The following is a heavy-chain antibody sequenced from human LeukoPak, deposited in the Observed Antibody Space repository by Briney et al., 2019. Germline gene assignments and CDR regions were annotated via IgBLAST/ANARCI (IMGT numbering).Heavy chain of an antibody. V-gene: IGHV3-74*01. Sequence: GGSLRLSCAASGFTFSNYWMHWVRQTPGKGLVWVTHINSYGSITDYADSVKGRFTISRDNSKNTLYLQMNSLRVEDAAVYYCAKDRGRTWVQVANWGQGTLVTVSS. D-gene: IGHD2-15*01. CDR1: GFTFSNYW. CDR2: INSYGSIT. J-gene: IGHJ4*02. CDR3: AKDRGRTWVQVAN.